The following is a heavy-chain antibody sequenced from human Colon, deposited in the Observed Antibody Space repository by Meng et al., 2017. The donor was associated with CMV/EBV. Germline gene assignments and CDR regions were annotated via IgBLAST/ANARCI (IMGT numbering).Heavy chain of an antibody. V-gene: IGHV4-34*01. D-gene: IGHD1-1*01. J-gene: IGHJ4*02. CDR1: GGSFSGYY. Sequence: GSLRLSCAVYGGSFSGYYWSWIRQPPGKGLEWIGEINHSGSTNYNPSLKSRVTISVDTSKNQFSLKLGSVTAADTAVYYCARGGYPRGRSPIDYWGQGTLVTVSS. CDR3: ARGGYPRGRSPIDY. CDR2: INHSGST.